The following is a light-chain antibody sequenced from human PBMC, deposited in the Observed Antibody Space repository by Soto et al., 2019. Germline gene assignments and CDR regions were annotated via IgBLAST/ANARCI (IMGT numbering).Light chain of an antibody. CDR2: AAS. J-gene: IGKJ5*01. V-gene: IGKV1-39*01. CDR3: QQTYRPSYT. CDR1: QSINSF. Sequence: IQVTQSPSSLSASLVDRVTITCRASQSINSFLNWYQHQPGKAPKVLIYAASNLQSGVPSRFNGNGSGTDFTLTISSLQPEDFATYFCQQTYRPSYTFAQGTRLEIK.